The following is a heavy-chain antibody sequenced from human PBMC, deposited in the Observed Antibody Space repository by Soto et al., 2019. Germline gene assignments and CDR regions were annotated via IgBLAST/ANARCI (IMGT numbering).Heavy chain of an antibody. CDR1: GDSISNYY. CDR3: ARGVPAAGTDWFDP. CDR2: VSSTGIT. V-gene: IGHV4-4*07. Sequence: SETLSLTCTVSGDSISNYYWNWIRQSADKRLEWIGRVSSTGITFYNPSLQNRVTLSVDTSKNQFSLNLTSVTAADTAVYYCARGVPAAGTDWFDPWGQGTGVTV. D-gene: IGHD6-13*01. J-gene: IGHJ5*02.